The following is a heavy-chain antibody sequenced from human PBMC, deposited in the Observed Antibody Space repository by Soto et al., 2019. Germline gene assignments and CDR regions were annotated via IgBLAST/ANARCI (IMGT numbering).Heavy chain of an antibody. CDR1: GFTFSSYA. J-gene: IGHJ4*02. D-gene: IGHD6-19*01. CDR2: ISYDGSNK. CDR3: ARDRGKQWVGLFAY. Sequence: QVQLVESGGGVVQPGRSLRLSCAASGFTFSSYAMHWVRQAPGKGLEWVAVISYDGSNKYYADSVKGRFTISRDNSKNTLDLQMNSRRAEDTAVYYCARDRGKQWVGLFAYWGQGTLVTVSS. V-gene: IGHV3-30-3*01.